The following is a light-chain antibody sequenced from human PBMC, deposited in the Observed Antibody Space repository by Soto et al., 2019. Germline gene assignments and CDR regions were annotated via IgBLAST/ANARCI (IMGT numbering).Light chain of an antibody. V-gene: IGKV4-1*01. J-gene: IGKJ5*01. CDR3: QQYYTSLD. Sequence: VMTQSPDSLAVSLGERATINCKSSQSVLYISNNENYLAWYQQKPGQPPKLLIYRASIRASGVPDRFSGSGSGTDFTLTINSLQAEDVAVYYCQQYYTSLDFGQGTRLEIK. CDR1: QSVLYISNNENY. CDR2: RAS.